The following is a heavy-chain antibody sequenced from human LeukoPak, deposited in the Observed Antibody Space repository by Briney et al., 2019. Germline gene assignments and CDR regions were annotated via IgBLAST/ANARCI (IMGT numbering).Heavy chain of an antibody. J-gene: IGHJ4*02. CDR1: GGSISSYY. Sequence: PSETLSLTCTVSGGSISSYYWSWIRQPPGKGLEWIGYIYYSGSTNYNPSLKSRVTISVDTSKNQFSLKLSSVTAADTAVYYCARYSSSWYPFDCWGQGTLVTVSS. D-gene: IGHD6-13*01. CDR3: ARYSSSWYPFDC. V-gene: IGHV4-59*01. CDR2: IYYSGST.